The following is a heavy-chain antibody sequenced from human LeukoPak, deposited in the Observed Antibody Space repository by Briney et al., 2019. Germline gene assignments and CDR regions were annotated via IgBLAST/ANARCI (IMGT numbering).Heavy chain of an antibody. V-gene: IGHV4-39*07. CDR2: IYYSGST. Sequence: SETLSLTCTVSGGSISSSSDYWGWIRQPPGKGLEWIGSIYYSGSTYYNPSLKSRVTISIYTSKNQFSLKLSSVTAADTAVYYCASLGYSSSWFFDFWGQGTLVTVSS. CDR3: ASLGYSSSWFFDF. D-gene: IGHD6-13*01. CDR1: GGSISSSSDY. J-gene: IGHJ4*02.